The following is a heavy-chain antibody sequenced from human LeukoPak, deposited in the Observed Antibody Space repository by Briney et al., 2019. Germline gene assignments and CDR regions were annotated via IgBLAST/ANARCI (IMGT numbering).Heavy chain of an antibody. Sequence: PGGSLRLSCAASGFTFSSYAMAWVRQAPGKGLEWVSAISDSGANTFYADSVRGRFTVSRDNSKNTLYLQMSSLRAEDTAVYYCAKDTGSFDYWGQGTLVTVSS. V-gene: IGHV3-23*01. CDR2: ISDSGANT. D-gene: IGHD1-26*01. CDR1: GFTFSSYA. J-gene: IGHJ4*02. CDR3: AKDTGSFDY.